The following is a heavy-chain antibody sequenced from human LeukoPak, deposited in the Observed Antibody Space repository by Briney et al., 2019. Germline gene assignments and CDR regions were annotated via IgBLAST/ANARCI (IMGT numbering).Heavy chain of an antibody. CDR1: GFTFSSYA. D-gene: IGHD1-26*01. CDR3: ARDLVGATSY. J-gene: IGHJ4*02. V-gene: IGHV3-21*01. Sequence: RAGGSLRLSCAASGFTFSSYAMSWVRQAPGKGLEWVSSISSSSSYIYYADSVKGRFTISRDNAKNSLYLQMNSLRAEDTAVYYCARDLVGATSYWGQGTLVTVSS. CDR2: ISSSSSYI.